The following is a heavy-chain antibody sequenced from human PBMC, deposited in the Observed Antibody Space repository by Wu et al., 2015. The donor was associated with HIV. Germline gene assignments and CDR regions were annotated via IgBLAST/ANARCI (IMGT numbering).Heavy chain of an antibody. D-gene: IGHD5-12*01. CDR2: INPLFGTT. Sequence: QVQQVQFGAEVKKPGSSVKITCKASGDGSTSYAVSWVRQAPGQGLEWMGGINPLFGTTKHTQKFQDRVTFTTDESKTTAYMELSSLRSEDSAVYYCAINTDSVATSSYSLGVWGLGTTVTVSS. CDR1: GDGSTSYA. V-gene: IGHV1-69*05. J-gene: IGHJ6*02. CDR3: AINTDSVATSSYSLGV.